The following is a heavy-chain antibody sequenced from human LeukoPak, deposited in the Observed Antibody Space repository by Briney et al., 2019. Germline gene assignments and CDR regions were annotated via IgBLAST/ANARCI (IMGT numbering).Heavy chain of an antibody. J-gene: IGHJ4*02. V-gene: IGHV4-39*02. CDR1: GGSISSGSYY. Sequence: SETLSLTCTASGGSISSGSYYWGWIRQPPGKGLEGIASIYYTGSTSYNPSLKSRVTISADTSKNHFSLKLTYVTAADTAVYYCARLPITMSAPDYWGQGTLVTVSS. CDR2: IYYTGST. D-gene: IGHD3-10*02. CDR3: ARLPITMSAPDY.